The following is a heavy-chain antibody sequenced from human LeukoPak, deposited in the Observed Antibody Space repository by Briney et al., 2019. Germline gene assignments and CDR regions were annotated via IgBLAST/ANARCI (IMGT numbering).Heavy chain of an antibody. D-gene: IGHD3-16*01. CDR1: GFTFSSYG. Sequence: GGSLRLSCAVSGFTFSSYGMHWVRQAPGKGLEHLAFLPSNGDEEYYADSAKGRFTISRDNSENTVFLQLNGLRGDDTGVYYCAKDLPVLHYWGQGTLVIVSS. CDR3: AKDLPVLHY. V-gene: IGHV3-30*02. J-gene: IGHJ4*02. CDR2: LPSNGDEE.